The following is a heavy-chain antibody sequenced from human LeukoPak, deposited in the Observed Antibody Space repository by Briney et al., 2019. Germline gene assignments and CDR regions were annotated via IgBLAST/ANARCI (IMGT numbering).Heavy chain of an antibody. Sequence: GGSLRLSCAASGFTFSGYAMSWVRQAPGKGLEWVSTISGSGGGTYYADSVKGRFTSSRDNSKNTLSLQMNNLRAEDTAVYYCAKESRYYYGSGSFSSQFDYWGQGNLVTVSS. CDR2: ISGSGGGT. J-gene: IGHJ4*02. V-gene: IGHV3-23*01. CDR1: GFTFSGYA. D-gene: IGHD3-10*01. CDR3: AKESRYYYGSGSFSSQFDY.